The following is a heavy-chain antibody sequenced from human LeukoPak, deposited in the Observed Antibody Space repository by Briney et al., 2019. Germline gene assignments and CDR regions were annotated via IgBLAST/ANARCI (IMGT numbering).Heavy chain of an antibody. CDR2: ISSSGSTI. J-gene: IGHJ5*02. V-gene: IGHV3-48*03. CDR1: GFTFSSYE. Sequence: PGGSLRLSCAASGFTFSSYEMNWVRQAPGKGLEWVSYISSSGSTIYYADSVKGRFTISRDNAKNSLYLQMNSLRAEDTAVYYCARNYGSGSSNWFDPWGQGTLVTVSS. D-gene: IGHD3-10*01. CDR3: ARNYGSGSSNWFDP.